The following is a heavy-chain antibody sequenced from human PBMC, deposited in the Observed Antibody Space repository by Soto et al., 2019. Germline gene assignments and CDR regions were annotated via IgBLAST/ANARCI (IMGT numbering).Heavy chain of an antibody. CDR3: ARDTIVVVTAGAFDS. J-gene: IGHJ3*02. D-gene: IGHD2-21*02. CDR1: GYTFSSYA. V-gene: IGHV3-30-3*01. CDR2: ISYDGSNK. Sequence: GGSLRLSCAASGYTFSSYAMHWVRQAPGKGLEWVAVISYDGSNKYYADSVKGRFTISRDNSKNTLYLQMNSLRAEDTAVYYCARDTIVVVTAGAFDSWGQGKMVTVSS.